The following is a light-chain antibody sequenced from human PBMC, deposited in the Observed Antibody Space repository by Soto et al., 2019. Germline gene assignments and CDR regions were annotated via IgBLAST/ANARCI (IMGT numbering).Light chain of an antibody. CDR3: FSYTSSGTYV. Sequence: QSALTQPASVSGSPGQSITISCTETSSDVGNYKYVSWYQQHPGKAPKLMIYEVSNRPSGVSNRFSGSKSGNTASLTISGLQAEDETDYYCFSYTSSGTYVFGTGTNVTV. J-gene: IGLJ1*01. CDR1: SSDVGNYKY. CDR2: EVS. V-gene: IGLV2-14*01.